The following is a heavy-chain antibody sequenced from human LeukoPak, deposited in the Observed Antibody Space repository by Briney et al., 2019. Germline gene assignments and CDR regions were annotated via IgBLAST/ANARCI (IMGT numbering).Heavy chain of an antibody. Sequence: PSETLSLTCAVYGGSFSGYYWSWIRQPPGKGLEWIGEINHSGSTNYNPSLKSRVTISVDTSKNQFSLKLSSMTAADTAVYYCARVRYDYAWGSYRPPFDYWGQGTLVTVSS. V-gene: IGHV4-34*01. D-gene: IGHD3-16*02. CDR2: INHSGST. CDR1: GGSFSGYY. J-gene: IGHJ4*02. CDR3: ARVRYDYAWGSYRPPFDY.